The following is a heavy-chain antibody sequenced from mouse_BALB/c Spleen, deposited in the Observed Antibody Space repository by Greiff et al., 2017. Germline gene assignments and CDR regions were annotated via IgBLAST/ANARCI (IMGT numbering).Heavy chain of an antibody. CDR3: ARNEAYYGNYYAMDY. V-gene: IGHV2-6-4*01. Sequence: VKLMESGPGLVAPSQSLSITCTVSGFSLSRYSVHWVRQPPGKGLEWLGMIWGGGSTDYNSALKSRLSISKDNSKSQVFLKMNSLQTDDTAMYYCARNEAYYGNYYAMDYWGQGTSVTVSS. J-gene: IGHJ4*01. CDR2: IWGGGST. CDR1: GFSLSRYS. D-gene: IGHD2-10*01.